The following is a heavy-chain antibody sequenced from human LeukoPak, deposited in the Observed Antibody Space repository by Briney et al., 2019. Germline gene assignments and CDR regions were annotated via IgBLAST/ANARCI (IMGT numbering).Heavy chain of an antibody. D-gene: IGHD6-19*01. CDR2: INHSGST. CDR3: ARGPGQWLVLDY. CDR1: GGSFSGYY. V-gene: IGHV4-34*01. Sequence: SETLSLTCAVYGGSFSGYYWSWIRQPPGKGLEWIGEINHSGSTNYNPPLKSRVTISVDTSKNQFSLKLSSVTAADTAVYYCARGPGQWLVLDYWGQGTLVTVSS. J-gene: IGHJ4*02.